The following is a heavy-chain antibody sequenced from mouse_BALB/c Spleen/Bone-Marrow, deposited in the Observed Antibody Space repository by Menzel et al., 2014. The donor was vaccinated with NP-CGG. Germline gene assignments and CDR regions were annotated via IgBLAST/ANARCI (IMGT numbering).Heavy chain of an antibody. J-gene: IGHJ4*01. CDR3: ARGNYGFSFYYAMDY. V-gene: IGHV5-17*02. CDR2: ISSGSSTI. CDR1: GFTFSSFG. D-gene: IGHD1-1*01. Sequence: EVKLQESGGGLVQPGGSRKLSCAASGFTFSSFGMHWVRQAPEKGLEWVAYISSGSSTIYYADTVKGRFTISRDNPKNTLFLQMTSLRSEDMAMYYCARGNYGFSFYYAMDYWGQGTSVTVSS.